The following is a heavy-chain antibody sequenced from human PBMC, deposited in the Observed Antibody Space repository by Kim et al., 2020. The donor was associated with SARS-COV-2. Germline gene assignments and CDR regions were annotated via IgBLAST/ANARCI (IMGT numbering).Heavy chain of an antibody. D-gene: IGHD6-13*01. V-gene: IGHV3-48*03. CDR1: GFTFSSYE. CDR2: ISSSGSTI. Sequence: GGSLRLSCAASGFTFSSYEMNWVRQAPGKGLEWVSYISSSGSTIYYADSVKGRFTISRDNAKNSLYLQMNSLRAEDTAVYYCARDSYSSSWYLEGLVYYGMDVWGQGTTVTVSS. CDR3: ARDSYSSSWYLEGLVYYGMDV. J-gene: IGHJ6*02.